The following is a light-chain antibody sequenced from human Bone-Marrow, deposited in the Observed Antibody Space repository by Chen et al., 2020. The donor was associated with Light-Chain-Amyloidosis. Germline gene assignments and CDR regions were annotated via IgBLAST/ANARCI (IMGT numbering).Light chain of an antibody. V-gene: IGLV2-14*03. CDR2: DVT. CDR1: RSDVGGYNF. Sequence: QSALTQPASVSGSPGQSITISCTGSRSDVGGYNFVSWYQQLPGKAPKLLIYDVTNRPSGVSYRFSGSKSGNTASLTVSGLQAEDVADYYCSSYTVSSTWVFGGGTKLTVL. J-gene: IGLJ3*02. CDR3: SSYTVSSTWV.